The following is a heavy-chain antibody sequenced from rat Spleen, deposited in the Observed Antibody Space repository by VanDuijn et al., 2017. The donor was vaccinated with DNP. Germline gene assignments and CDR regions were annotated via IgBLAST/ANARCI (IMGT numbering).Heavy chain of an antibody. J-gene: IGHJ2*01. CDR3: ARHVLPLRVWDY. Sequence: EVQLVESGGGLVQPGRSLRLSCAASGFTFSAYYMAWVRQAPTTGLEWVAYIRYDGGSTYYGDSVKGRFTISRDNAKSTLYLQMNSLRSEDMATYYCARHVLPLRVWDYWGQGVMVTVSS. V-gene: IGHV5-22*01. CDR2: IRYDGGST. CDR1: GFTFSAYY. D-gene: IGHD1-4*01.